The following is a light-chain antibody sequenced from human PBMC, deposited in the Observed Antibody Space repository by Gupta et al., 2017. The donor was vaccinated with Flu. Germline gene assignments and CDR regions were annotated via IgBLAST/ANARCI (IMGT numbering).Light chain of an antibody. CDR1: SSDIGGYNY. CDR3: GSYTSSSTWV. V-gene: IGLV2-14*01. CDR2: EVT. Sequence: SALTQPASVSGSPGQSITISCTGTSSDIGGYNYVSWYQQHPGKAPKLMIYEVTNRLSGVSNRFSGSKSGNTASLTISGLQAEDEADYFCGSYTSSSTWVFGGGTKLTVL. J-gene: IGLJ3*02.